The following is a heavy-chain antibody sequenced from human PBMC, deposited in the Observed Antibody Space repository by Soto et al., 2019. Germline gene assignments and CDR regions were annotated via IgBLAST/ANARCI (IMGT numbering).Heavy chain of an antibody. J-gene: IGHJ4*02. D-gene: IGHD5-12*01. CDR2: MNPNRGNT. V-gene: IGHV1-8*01. Sequence: VQLVQSGAVVKKPGASVKVSCKASGYTFISYDINWVRQAPGQGLEWMGWMNPNRGNTDYAQKFQGRVTMTRNTSITTAYMELRSLTSEDTAVYFCVRGLYTGYEWGDHWGQGTLITVSS. CDR1: GYTFISYD. CDR3: VRGLYTGYEWGDH.